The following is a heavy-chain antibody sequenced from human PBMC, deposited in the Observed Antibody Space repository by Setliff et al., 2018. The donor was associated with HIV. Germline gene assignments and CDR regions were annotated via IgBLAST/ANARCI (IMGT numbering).Heavy chain of an antibody. CDR2: INPNSGGT. CDR3: ARDGDYGEYGA. Sequence: ASVKVSCKASGYTFTSVYMHWVRQAPGQGLEWMGWINPNSGGTDYAQKFQGRVTMTRDTSISTAYMELSRLRSDDTAVYYCARDGDYGEYGAWGQGTLVTVSS. V-gene: IGHV1-2*02. CDR1: GYTFTSVY. D-gene: IGHD4-17*01. J-gene: IGHJ5*02.